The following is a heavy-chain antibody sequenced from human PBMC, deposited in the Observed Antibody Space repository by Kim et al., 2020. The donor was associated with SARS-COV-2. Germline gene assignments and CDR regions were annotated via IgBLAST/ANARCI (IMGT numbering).Heavy chain of an antibody. V-gene: IGHV3-74*01. J-gene: IGHJ4*02. CDR3: ARRQFTSGWYYFDY. Sequence: GGSLRLSCAASGFTFSSHWMHWVRQAPGKGLVWVSRINSDGTTTSYGDSVKGRFTIYRDNAKNTLYLQMNSLTAEDTAVYYCARRQFTSGWYYFDYWGQGTLVTVSS. CDR2: INSDGTTT. D-gene: IGHD6-19*01. CDR1: GFTFSSHW.